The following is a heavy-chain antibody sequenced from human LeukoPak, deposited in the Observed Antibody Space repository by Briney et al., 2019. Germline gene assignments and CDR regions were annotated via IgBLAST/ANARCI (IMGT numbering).Heavy chain of an antibody. D-gene: IGHD2-15*01. CDR3: AKGRGYCTGGSCYSDY. Sequence: GGSLRLSCTASGFTFSNYAMSWVRQASGKGLEWVSTISGSDGSTYYADSVKGRFTISRDNSKNTLYLQMNSLRVEDTAIYYCAKGRGYCTGGSCYSDYWGQGTLVTVSS. V-gene: IGHV3-23*01. CDR1: GFTFSNYA. CDR2: ISGSDGST. J-gene: IGHJ4*02.